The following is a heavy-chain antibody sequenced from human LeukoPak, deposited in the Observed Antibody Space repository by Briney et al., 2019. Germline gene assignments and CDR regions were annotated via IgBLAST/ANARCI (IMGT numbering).Heavy chain of an antibody. CDR3: ARDLYGSGQYYFDY. CDR1: GGSISSYY. V-gene: IGHV4-4*07. J-gene: IGHJ4*02. Sequence: SETLSLTCTVSGGSISSYYWSWIRQPAGKGLEWLGRIYTSGSTNYNPSLKSRVTMSVDTSKNQFSLKLSSVTAADTAVYYCARDLYGSGQYYFDYWGQGTLVTVSS. D-gene: IGHD3-10*01. CDR2: IYTSGST.